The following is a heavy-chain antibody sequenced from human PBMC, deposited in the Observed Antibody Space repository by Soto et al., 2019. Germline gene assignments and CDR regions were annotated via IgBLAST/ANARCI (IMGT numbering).Heavy chain of an antibody. CDR1: GGSSSSYY. Sequence: PSETLSLTCAVYGGSSSSYYWSWIRQPPGKGLEWIGEVYHSGGTNYNPSLKSRVNISEDTSKNQFSLKLKSVTAADTAVYYCGAVASSADFYGKDVWGQGTTVTVSS. D-gene: IGHD6-19*01. V-gene: IGHV4-34*01. J-gene: IGHJ6*02. CDR3: GAVASSADFYGKDV. CDR2: VYHSGGT.